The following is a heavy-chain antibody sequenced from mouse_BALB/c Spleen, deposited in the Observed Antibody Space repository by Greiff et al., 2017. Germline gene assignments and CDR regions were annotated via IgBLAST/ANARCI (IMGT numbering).Heavy chain of an antibody. J-gene: IGHJ4*01. Sequence: QVQLKQSGPELVKPGASVRISCKASGYTFTSYYIHWVKQRPGQGLEWIGWIYPGNVNTKYNEKFKGKATLTADKSSSTAYMQLSSLTSEDSAVYFCATSFITTVVATPGDYWGQGTSVTVSS. CDR3: ATSFITTVVATPGDY. CDR1: GYTFTSYY. D-gene: IGHD1-1*01. V-gene: IGHV1S56*01. CDR2: IYPGNVNT.